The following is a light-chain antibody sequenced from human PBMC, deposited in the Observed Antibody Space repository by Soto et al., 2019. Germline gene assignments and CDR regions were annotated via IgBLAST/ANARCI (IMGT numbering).Light chain of an antibody. J-gene: IGKJ1*01. CDR2: GAS. Sequence: EIVLTQSPGTLSLSPGERATLSCRASQSVSSNYLSWYQQKRGQAPRLIIYGASSRATGIPTSFSGSGSGKDFPLTISRLEHEDFAVYYWQQYDTSPRTFGQGTKVEI. V-gene: IGKV3-20*01. CDR1: QSVSSNY. CDR3: QQYDTSPRT.